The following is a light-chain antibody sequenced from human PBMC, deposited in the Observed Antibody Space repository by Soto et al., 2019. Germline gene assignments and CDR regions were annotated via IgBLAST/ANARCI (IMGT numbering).Light chain of an antibody. V-gene: IGLV2-14*01. J-gene: IGLJ2*01. CDR3: SSYTSSRALV. Sequence: QSALTQPASVSGSPGQSITISCTGSSSDVGGYNYVSWYQQHPGKAPKLIIYDVSSRPSGVSYRFSGSKSGNTASLTISGLQTEDEADYHCSSYTSSRALVFGGGTKLTVL. CDR1: SSDVGGYNY. CDR2: DVS.